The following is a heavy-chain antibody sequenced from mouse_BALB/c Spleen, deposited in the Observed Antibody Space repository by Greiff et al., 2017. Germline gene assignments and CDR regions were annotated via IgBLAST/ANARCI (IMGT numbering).Heavy chain of an antibody. CDR3: TRYRTGRAWFAY. Sequence: EVMLVESGGGLVKPGGSLKLSCAASGFTFSSYTMSWVRQTPEKRLEWVATISRGGSYTYYPDSVKGRFTISRDNAKNTLYLQMSSLKSEDTAMYCCTRYRTGRAWFAYWGQGTLVTVSA. D-gene: IGHD2-14*01. CDR2: ISRGGSYT. CDR1: GFTFSSYT. J-gene: IGHJ3*01. V-gene: IGHV5-6-4*01.